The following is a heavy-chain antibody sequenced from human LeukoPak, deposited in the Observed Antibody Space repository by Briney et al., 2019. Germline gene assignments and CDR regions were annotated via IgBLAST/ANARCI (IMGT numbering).Heavy chain of an antibody. CDR1: GYTFTTYH. D-gene: IGHD3-22*01. CDR2: IYPNSGGT. Sequence: GASVKVSCKASGYTFTTYHVHWVRQAPGQGLEWMGWIYPNSGGTNYAQKFQGRVTMTRDTSISTAYMELSRLRSDDTAVYYCARVGYYDSSGKYQGDAFDIWGQGTMVTVSS. V-gene: IGHV1-2*02. CDR3: ARVGYYDSSGKYQGDAFDI. J-gene: IGHJ3*02.